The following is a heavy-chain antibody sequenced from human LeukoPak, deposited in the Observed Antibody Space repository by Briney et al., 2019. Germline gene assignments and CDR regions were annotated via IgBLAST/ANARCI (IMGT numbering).Heavy chain of an antibody. D-gene: IGHD4-17*01. CDR2: IIPIFGTA. CDR1: GGTFSSYA. J-gene: IGHJ4*02. V-gene: IGHV1-69*13. Sequence: SVKVSCKASGGTFSSYAISWVRQAPGQGLEWMGGIIPIFGTANYAQKFQGRVTITADESTSTAYMELSSLRSEDTAVYYCARGPNVGPTTADFDYWGQGTLVTVSS. CDR3: ARGPNVGPTTADFDY.